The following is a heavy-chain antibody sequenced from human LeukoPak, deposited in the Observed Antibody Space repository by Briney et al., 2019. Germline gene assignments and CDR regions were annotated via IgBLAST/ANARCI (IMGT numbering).Heavy chain of an antibody. J-gene: IGHJ5*02. CDR3: ARDGGGIVATTGHNWFDP. CDR1: GYTFTGYY. CDR2: INPNSGGT. V-gene: IGHV1-2*02. Sequence: ASVKVSCKASGYTFTGYYMHWVRQAPGQGLEWMGWINPNSGGTNYAQKFQGRVTMTRDTSISTAYMELSRLRSDDTAVYYCARDGGGIVATTGHNWFDPWGQGTLVTVSS. D-gene: IGHD5-12*01.